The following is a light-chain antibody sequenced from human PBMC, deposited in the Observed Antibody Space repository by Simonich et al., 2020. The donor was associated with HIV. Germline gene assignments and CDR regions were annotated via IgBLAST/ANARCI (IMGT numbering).Light chain of an antibody. CDR2: DAS. CDR1: QSVSSSY. CDR3: QQYGSSPL. V-gene: IGKV3D-20*01. Sequence: EIVLTQSPGTLSLSPGERATLSCRASQSVSSSYLAWYQQKPGLAPRLLIYDASSRATGMPDRFSGSGSGTDFTLTISRLEPEDFAVYYCQQYGSSPLFGQGTKLEIK. J-gene: IGKJ2*01.